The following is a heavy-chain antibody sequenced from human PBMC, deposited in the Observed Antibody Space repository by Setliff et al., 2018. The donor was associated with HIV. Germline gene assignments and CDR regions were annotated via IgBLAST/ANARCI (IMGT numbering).Heavy chain of an antibody. CDR1: GFRFNLYW. D-gene: IGHD2-21*01. CDR3: ARGNYCGNNCFPFDS. CDR2: IDKYGSVK. J-gene: IGHJ4*02. Sequence: PGGSLRLSCAASGFRFNLYWMNWARQAPGKGLERVANIDKYGSVKYYVDSVKGRFTISRDNAKNSLSLQMNSLRAEDTAVYYCARGNYCGNNCFPFDSWGPGTLVTVSS. V-gene: IGHV3-7*05.